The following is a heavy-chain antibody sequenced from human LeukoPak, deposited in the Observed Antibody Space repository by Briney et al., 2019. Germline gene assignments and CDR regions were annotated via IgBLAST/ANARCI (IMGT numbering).Heavy chain of an antibody. V-gene: IGHV4-59*01. Sequence: SETRSLTCTVSGGSISTYYWSWIRQPPGKGLEWIGYIYYTGSTSYNPSLKSRVTMSLDASKNQFSLELNSVTPADTAVYYCARGGNYWPQWWFDPWGRGTLVSVSS. CDR1: GGSISTYY. CDR2: IYYTGST. D-gene: IGHD1-26*01. J-gene: IGHJ5*02. CDR3: ARGGNYWPQWWFDP.